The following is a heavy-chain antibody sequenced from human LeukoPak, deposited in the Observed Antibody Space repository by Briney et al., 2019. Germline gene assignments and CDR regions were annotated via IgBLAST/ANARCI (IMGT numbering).Heavy chain of an antibody. D-gene: IGHD3-3*01. CDR1: GFTFSSYS. V-gene: IGHV3-21*01. CDR2: ISSSSSYI. Sequence: GGSLRLSCAASGFTFSSYSMNWVRQAPGKWLEWVSSISSSSSYIYYADSVKGRFIISRDNAKNSLYLQMNSLRAEDTAVYYCARAEDDFWSGYYSVDYLGQGTLVTVSS. CDR3: ARAEDDFWSGYYSVDY. J-gene: IGHJ4*02.